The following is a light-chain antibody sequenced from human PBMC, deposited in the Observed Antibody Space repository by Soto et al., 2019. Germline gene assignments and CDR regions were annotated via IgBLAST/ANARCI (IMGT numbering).Light chain of an antibody. V-gene: IGKV1-5*01. J-gene: IGKJ5*01. Sequence: DIQLTHSPSTLSAAVGDSVTITCRASQNIRNLLAWYQQKPGKAPKPLIYDASTLKTGVPSRFSGSGSGSEFNFTITGLQPDDFATYFCQQYNTYSTFGPGTDWRL. CDR1: QNIRNL. CDR3: QQYNTYST. CDR2: DAS.